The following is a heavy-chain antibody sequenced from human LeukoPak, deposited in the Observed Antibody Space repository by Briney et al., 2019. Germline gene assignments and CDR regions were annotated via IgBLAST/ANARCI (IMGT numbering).Heavy chain of an antibody. J-gene: IGHJ5*02. V-gene: IGHV3-30*02. CDR3: AKDHLRDTWIQLWS. D-gene: IGHD5-18*01. Sequence: PGGSLRLSCAASGFTFSSYGMHWVRQAPGKGLEWVAFIRYDGSNKYYADPVKGRFTISRDNSKNTLYLQMNSLRAEDTAVYYCAKDHLRDTWIQLWSWGQGTLVTVSS. CDR2: IRYDGSNK. CDR1: GFTFSSYG.